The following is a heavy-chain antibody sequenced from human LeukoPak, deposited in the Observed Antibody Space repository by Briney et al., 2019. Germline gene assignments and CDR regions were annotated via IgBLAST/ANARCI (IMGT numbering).Heavy chain of an antibody. V-gene: IGHV4-59*11. D-gene: IGHD3-16*02. J-gene: IGHJ4*02. Sequence: SETLSLTCTVSGGSISSHYWNWIRRPPGKGLEWVGYMYYSGSTSYNPSLMSRVTISVDTSKYQFSLKLSSVTAADTAVYYCARGHYIWGTYRQYFDYWGQGTLVTVSS. CDR2: MYYSGST. CDR1: GGSISSHY. CDR3: ARGHYIWGTYRQYFDY.